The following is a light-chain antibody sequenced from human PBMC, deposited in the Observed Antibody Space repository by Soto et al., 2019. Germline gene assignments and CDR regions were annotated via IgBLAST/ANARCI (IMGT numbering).Light chain of an antibody. Sequence: EIVLTQSPATLSLSPGDRATLSCRASESVSRYLAWYQQKPGQPPRLLIYDASNRATGIPAKFSGSGSGTDFTLTITSLEPEDFAVYYCQQRSNWPSTFGGGTKVEIK. V-gene: IGKV3-11*01. CDR2: DAS. CDR3: QQRSNWPST. J-gene: IGKJ4*01. CDR1: ESVSRY.